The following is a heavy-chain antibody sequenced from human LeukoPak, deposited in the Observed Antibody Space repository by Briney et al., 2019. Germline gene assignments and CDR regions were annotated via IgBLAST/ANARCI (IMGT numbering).Heavy chain of an antibody. Sequence: GGSLRLSCAASGFTFSSYGMHWVRQAPGKGLEWVAFIRYGGTNKYYADSVKGRFTISRDNSKNTLYLQMNSLRAEDTAVYYCAKDSSFHGWLYYLDYWGQGTLVTVPS. D-gene: IGHD5-12*01. V-gene: IGHV3-30*02. J-gene: IGHJ4*02. CDR2: IRYGGTNK. CDR1: GFTFSSYG. CDR3: AKDSSFHGWLYYLDY.